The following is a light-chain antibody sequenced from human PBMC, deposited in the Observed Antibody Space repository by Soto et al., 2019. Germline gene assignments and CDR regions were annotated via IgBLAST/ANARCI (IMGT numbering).Light chain of an antibody. CDR1: QTISSW. J-gene: IGKJ1*01. V-gene: IGKV1-5*03. CDR3: QQYNSYPRT. CDR2: KAS. Sequence: DIHMTQSPSTLSGSVGDRVTITCRASQTISSWLAWYQQKPGKAPKLLIYKASTLKSGVPSRFSGSGSGTEFTLTVSSLQPDDFATYYCQQYNSYPRTFGQGTKVDIK.